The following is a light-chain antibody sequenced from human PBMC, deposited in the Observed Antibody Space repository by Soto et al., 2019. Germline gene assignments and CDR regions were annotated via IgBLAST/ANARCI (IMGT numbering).Light chain of an antibody. CDR1: QGISSY. Sequence: DIQLTQSPSFLSASVGDRVTITCRASQGISSYLAWYQQKPGKAPKLLICAASTLQSGVPSRFSGSGSGTEFTLTINSLQPEDFATYYCQQFSNYPLTFGGGTRLEIK. CDR2: AAS. V-gene: IGKV1-9*01. CDR3: QQFSNYPLT. J-gene: IGKJ5*01.